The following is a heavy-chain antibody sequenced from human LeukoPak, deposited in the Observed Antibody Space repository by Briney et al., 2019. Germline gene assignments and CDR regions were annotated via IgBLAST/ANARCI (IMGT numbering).Heavy chain of an antibody. J-gene: IGHJ4*02. CDR1: GFTFSSYG. Sequence: GGSLRLSCAASGFTFSSYGMHWVRQAPGKGLEWVAFIRYDGSNKYYADSVKGRFTISRDNSKNTLYLQMNSLRAEDTAVYYRAKAPDADYYDSSGLRSFDYWGQGTLVTVSS. CDR3: AKAPDADYYDSSGLRSFDY. V-gene: IGHV3-30*02. D-gene: IGHD3-22*01. CDR2: IRYDGSNK.